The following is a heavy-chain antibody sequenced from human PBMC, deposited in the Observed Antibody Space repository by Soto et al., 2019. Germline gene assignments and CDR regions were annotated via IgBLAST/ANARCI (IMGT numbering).Heavy chain of an antibody. CDR1: GDSVSSNSAA. D-gene: IGHD2-21*01. J-gene: IGHJ3*02. CDR3: ARDGHCGGDCYPRPWAFGI. Sequence: SQTLSLTCAISGDSVSSNSAAWNWIRQSPSRGLEWLGRTYYRSKWYNDYAVSVKSRITINPDTSKNQFSLQLNSVTPEDTAVYYCARDGHCGGDCYPRPWAFGIWGQGTMVTVSS. V-gene: IGHV6-1*01. CDR2: TYYRSKWYN.